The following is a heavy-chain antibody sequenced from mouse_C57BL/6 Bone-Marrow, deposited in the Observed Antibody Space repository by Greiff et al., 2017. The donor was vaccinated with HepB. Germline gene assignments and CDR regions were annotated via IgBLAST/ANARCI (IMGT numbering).Heavy chain of an antibody. CDR3: ARWSPFYAMDY. CDR2: IDPSDSET. CDR1: GYTFTTYW. Sequence: QVQLQQPGAELVKPGASVKLSCKASGYTFTTYWMHWVKQRPIQGLDWIGNIDPSDSETHYNQKFKDKATLTVDKSSSTAYMQLSSLTSEDSAVYYCARWSPFYAMDYWGQGTSVTVSS. V-gene: IGHV1-52*01. J-gene: IGHJ4*01.